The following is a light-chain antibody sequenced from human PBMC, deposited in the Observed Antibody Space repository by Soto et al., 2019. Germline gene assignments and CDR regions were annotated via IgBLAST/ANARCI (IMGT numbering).Light chain of an antibody. CDR3: QESYSPLWGT. V-gene: IGKV1-39*01. CDR2: GAS. CDR1: QSINTY. Sequence: DSQMTQSPSSLSASVGDRVTITCQTSQSINTYLNWYQQKPGKAPKLLIYGASSLQSGVPLRFSGSGSGTDFTLTISSLEPEDFATYYCQESYSPLWGTCGQGTKVDIK. J-gene: IGKJ1*01.